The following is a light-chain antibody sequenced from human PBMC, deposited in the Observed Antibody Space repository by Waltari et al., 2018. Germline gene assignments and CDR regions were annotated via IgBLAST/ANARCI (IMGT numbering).Light chain of an antibody. CDR3: CSYARSGTVL. CDR1: SSDVGSYNL. J-gene: IGLJ2*01. Sequence: QSALTQPASVSGSPGQSITISCTGTSSDVGSYNLVSWYQQHPDKAPKLMIYEVVKRPSGVSNRFSGSPSANAASLTISGLQAEDEGDYYCCSYARSGTVLFGGGTKLTVL. CDR2: EVV. V-gene: IGLV2-23*02.